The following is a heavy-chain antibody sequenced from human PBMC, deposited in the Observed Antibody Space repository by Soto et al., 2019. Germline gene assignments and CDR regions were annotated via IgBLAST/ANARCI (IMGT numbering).Heavy chain of an antibody. CDR2: ISSSSYT. Sequence: TGVSMRLSCAASGFTFSDYYMSWIRQAPGKGLEWVSYISSSSYTNYADSVKGRFTISRDNAKNSLYLQMNSLRAEDTAVYYCARDLGSSGYCDYWGQGTLVTVSS. D-gene: IGHD3-22*01. J-gene: IGHJ4*02. CDR3: ARDLGSSGYCDY. V-gene: IGHV3-11*06. CDR1: GFTFSDYY.